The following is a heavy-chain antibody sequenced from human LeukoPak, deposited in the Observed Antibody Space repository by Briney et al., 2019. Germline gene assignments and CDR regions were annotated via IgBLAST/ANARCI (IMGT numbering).Heavy chain of an antibody. J-gene: IGHJ4*02. Sequence: GGSLRLSCAASGFTFSDYFMGWIRQAPGKGLEWVSYITDNGRKTYYADSVKGRFTISRDNAKNSLYLQMNSLRAEDTAVYYCARDQDQYDPNYYDSSGYLSGFDYWGQGTLVTVSS. V-gene: IGHV3-11*04. D-gene: IGHD3-22*01. CDR2: ITDNGRKT. CDR3: ARDQDQYDPNYYDSSGYLSGFDY. CDR1: GFTFSDYF.